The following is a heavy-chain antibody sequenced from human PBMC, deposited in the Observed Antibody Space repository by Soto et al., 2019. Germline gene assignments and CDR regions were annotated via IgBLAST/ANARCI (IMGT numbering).Heavy chain of an antibody. D-gene: IGHD2-2*01. V-gene: IGHV1-69*01. J-gene: IGHJ6*02. CDR2: IIPISGTA. CDR1: GGTFSSYA. Sequence: QVQLVQSGAEVQKPGSSVKVSCKASGGTFSSYAISWVRQAPGQGLEWLGGIIPISGTANYAQKFQARVTITADECTSTAYMELSSLRSEDTAVYYCARSQGSSTSLEVYYYYYYGMDVWGQGTTVTVSS. CDR3: ARSQGSSTSLEVYYYYYYGMDV.